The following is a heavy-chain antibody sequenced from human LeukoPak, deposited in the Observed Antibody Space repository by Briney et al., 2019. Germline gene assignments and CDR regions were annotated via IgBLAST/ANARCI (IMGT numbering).Heavy chain of an antibody. CDR2: IEEDGSQQ. CDR3: ASSPIAVALPSH. CDR1: GFTFSDYY. D-gene: IGHD6-19*01. Sequence: GSLRLSCAASGFTFSDYYMSWVRQAPGKGLEWVANIEEDGSQQFYVDSVKGRFTISRDNAKKSLYLQMNSLRVEDTGVYYCASSPIAVALPSHWGQGTLVTVSS. V-gene: IGHV3-7*01. J-gene: IGHJ4*02.